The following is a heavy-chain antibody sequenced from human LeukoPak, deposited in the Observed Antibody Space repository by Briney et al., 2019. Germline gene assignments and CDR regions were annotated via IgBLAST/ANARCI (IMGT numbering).Heavy chain of an antibody. V-gene: IGHV4-59*01. CDR1: GGSISSYY. D-gene: IGHD3-9*01. J-gene: IGHJ5*02. CDR3: ALTGYDNWFDP. CDR2: IYYSGGT. Sequence: ESSETLSLTCTVSGGSISSYYWSWIRQPPGKGLEWIGYIYYSGGTNYNPSLKSRVTISVDTSKNQFSLKLSSVTAADTAVYYCALTGYDNWFDPWGQGTLVTVSS.